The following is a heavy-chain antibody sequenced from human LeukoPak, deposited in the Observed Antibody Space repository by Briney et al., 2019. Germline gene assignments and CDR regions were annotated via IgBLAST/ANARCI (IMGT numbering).Heavy chain of an antibody. D-gene: IGHD4-23*01. CDR1: GFTFSSYS. CDR2: ISSSSSTI. J-gene: IGHJ3*02. V-gene: IGHV3-48*04. CDR3: ARDTTTVAYDAFDI. Sequence: GGSLRLSCAASGFTFSSYSMNWVRQAPGKGLEWVSYISSSSSTIYYADSVKGRFTISRDNAKNSLYLQMNSLRAEDTAVYYCARDTTTVAYDAFDIWGQGTMVTVSS.